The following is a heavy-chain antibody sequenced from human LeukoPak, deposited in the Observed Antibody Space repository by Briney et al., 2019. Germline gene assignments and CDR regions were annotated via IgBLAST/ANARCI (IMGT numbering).Heavy chain of an antibody. D-gene: IGHD6-19*01. V-gene: IGHV3-23*01. CDR2: ISGSCGST. J-gene: IGHJ4*02. CDR1: GFTFSSYA. CDR3: AKDLYSSGGDY. Sequence: PGGSLRLYCAASGFTFSSYAMSWVRQAPGEGVEWVSAISGSCGSTYYADCVKGRFTIYRDNSKNTLYLQMNSLRAEDTAVYYCAKDLYSSGGDYWGQGTLVTVSS.